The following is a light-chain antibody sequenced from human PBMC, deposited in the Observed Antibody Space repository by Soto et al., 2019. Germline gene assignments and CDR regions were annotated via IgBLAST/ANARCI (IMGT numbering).Light chain of an antibody. V-gene: IGKV1-5*03. J-gene: IGKJ1*01. CDR1: QSISSW. CDR3: QQYYTYPWT. Sequence: DIQMTQSPSTLSASVGDRVTITCRASQSISSWLAWYQQRPGKAPKLLIYKASNLECGVPSRFSGSGSGTELTLTISSRHPDDFATYYCQQYYTYPWTFGPGTKVEIK. CDR2: KAS.